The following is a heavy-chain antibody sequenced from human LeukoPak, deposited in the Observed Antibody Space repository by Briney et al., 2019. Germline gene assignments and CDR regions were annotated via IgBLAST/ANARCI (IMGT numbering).Heavy chain of an antibody. CDR2: INHSGST. D-gene: IGHD1-1*01. J-gene: IGHJ5*02. V-gene: IGHV4-34*01. CDR3: AGEGGGTETHNWFDP. CDR1: GGSFSGYY. Sequence: PSETLSLTCAVYGGSFSGYYWSWIRQPPGKGLEWIGEINHSGSTNYNPSLKSRVTISVDTSKNQFSLKLSSVTAADTAVYYCAGEGGGTETHNWFDPWGQGTLVTVSS.